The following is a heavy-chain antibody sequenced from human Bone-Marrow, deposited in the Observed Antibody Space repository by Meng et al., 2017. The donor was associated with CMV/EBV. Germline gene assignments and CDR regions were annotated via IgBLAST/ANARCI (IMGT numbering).Heavy chain of an antibody. CDR1: GGSISSYY. D-gene: IGHD6-19*01. J-gene: IGHJ3*02. CDR3: ARLSGSGWWGFAFDI. Sequence: SETLSLTCTFPGGSISSYYWSWIRQPPGKGLEWIGYIYFSGSTNYNPSLKSRVTISVDTSKKQFSLKRSSVTAADTAVYYCARLSGSGWWGFAFDIWGQGTMVTVSS. V-gene: IGHV4-59*01. CDR2: IYFSGST.